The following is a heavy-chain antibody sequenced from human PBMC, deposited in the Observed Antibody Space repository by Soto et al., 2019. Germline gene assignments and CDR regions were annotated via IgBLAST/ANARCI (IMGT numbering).Heavy chain of an antibody. CDR1: GFTFSSYW. J-gene: IGHJ6*02. CDR3: TRGSGVRGATPYYYYAMDV. V-gene: IGHV3-74*01. D-gene: IGHD3-10*01. Sequence: GGSLRLSCAASGFTFSSYWMLWVRQAPGKGLVWVSRINIDGSSTTYADSVKGRFTISRDNAKNTLYLQMNSLRAEDTAVYYCTRGSGVRGATPYYYYAMDVWGQGTTVTV. CDR2: INIDGSST.